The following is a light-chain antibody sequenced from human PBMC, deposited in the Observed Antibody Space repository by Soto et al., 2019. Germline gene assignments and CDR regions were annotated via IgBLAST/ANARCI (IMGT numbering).Light chain of an antibody. CDR2: DAS. CDR1: QDISNY. V-gene: IGKV1-33*01. Sequence: DIQMTQSPSSLSASVGDRVTITCQASQDISNYLNWYQQKPGKAPKLLIYDASNLETGVPSRFSGSGSGTDITFTISSMQPEDIATYYCQQYDNPFTFGTGTKVDIK. CDR3: QQYDNPFT. J-gene: IGKJ3*01.